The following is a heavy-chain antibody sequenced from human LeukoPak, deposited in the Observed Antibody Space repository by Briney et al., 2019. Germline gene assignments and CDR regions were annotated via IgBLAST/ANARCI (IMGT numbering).Heavy chain of an antibody. V-gene: IGHV1-18*01. D-gene: IGHD1-26*01. CDR2: ISAYNGNT. CDR3: ARSDGGSYLGGYFQH. J-gene: IGHJ1*01. Sequence: ASVKVSCKASGYTFTSYGISWVQQAPGQGLEWMGWISAYNGNTNYAQKLQGRVTMTTDTSTSTAYIELRSLRSDDTAVYYCARSDGGSYLGGYFQHWGQGTLVTVSS. CDR1: GYTFTSYG.